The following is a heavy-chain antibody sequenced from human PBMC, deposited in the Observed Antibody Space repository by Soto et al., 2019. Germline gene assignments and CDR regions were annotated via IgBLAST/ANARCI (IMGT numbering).Heavy chain of an antibody. CDR1: GFTFSLYS. CDR3: ARAVTWGLDV. J-gene: IGHJ6*02. CDR2: ISRSSTGI. Sequence: EVQLVESGGGLVQPGGSLRLSCAASGFTFSLYSMSWVRQAPGKGLEWVSYISRSSTGIHYADSVKGRFTISRDDATNSMLLQMNSLRDGDTAVYYCARAVTWGLDVWGHRTTVSISS. D-gene: IGHD3-10*01. V-gene: IGHV3-48*02.